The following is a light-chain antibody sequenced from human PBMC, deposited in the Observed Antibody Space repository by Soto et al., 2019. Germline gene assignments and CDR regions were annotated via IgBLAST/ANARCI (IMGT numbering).Light chain of an antibody. Sequence: EIVLTQSPATLSLSPGERATLSCRASQSVSSYLAWYQQKPGQAPRLLIYDASNRAPGIPARFSGSGSGTDFTLIISSVEAEDFEVYYCQQRSNWPPNTFGQGTKLEIK. CDR3: QQRSNWPPNT. V-gene: IGKV3-11*01. CDR1: QSVSSY. J-gene: IGKJ2*01. CDR2: DAS.